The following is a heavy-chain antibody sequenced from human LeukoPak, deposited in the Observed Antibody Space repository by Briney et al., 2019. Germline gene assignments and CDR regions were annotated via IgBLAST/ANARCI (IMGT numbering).Heavy chain of an antibody. CDR2: INAGNGNT. CDR3: ARDSSGYYYFYGMDV. CDR1: GYTFTSYA. Sequence: ASVKVSCKASGYTFTSYAMHWVRQAPGQRLEWMGWINAGNGNTKYSQKFQGRVTITRDTSASTVYMELSSLRSEDTAVYYCARDSSGYYYFYGMDVWGQGTTVTVSS. D-gene: IGHD3-22*01. V-gene: IGHV1-3*01. J-gene: IGHJ6*02.